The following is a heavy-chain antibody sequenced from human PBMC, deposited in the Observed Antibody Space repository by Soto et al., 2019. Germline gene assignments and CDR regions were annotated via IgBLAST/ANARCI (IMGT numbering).Heavy chain of an antibody. CDR3: ARRTSIAARDYYYYYMDV. V-gene: IGHV4-4*02. D-gene: IGHD6-6*01. CDR1: SGSISSSNW. CDR2: IYHSGST. J-gene: IGHJ6*03. Sequence: PSETLSLTCAVSSGSISSSNWWSWVRQPPGKGLEWIGEIYHSGSTNYNPSLKSRVTMSVDKSKNQFSLKLSSVTAADTAVYYCARRTSIAARDYYYYYMDVWGKGTTVTVSS.